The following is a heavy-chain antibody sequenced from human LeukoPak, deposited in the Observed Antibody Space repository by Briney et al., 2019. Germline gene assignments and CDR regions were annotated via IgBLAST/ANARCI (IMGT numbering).Heavy chain of an antibody. CDR3: ARDKIAAAGTDYYYGMNV. J-gene: IGHJ6*02. CDR1: GGSFSGYY. CDR2: ISSSGSTI. Sequence: LSLTCAVYGGSFSGYYWSWIRQAPGKGLEWVSYISSSGSTIYYADSVKGRFTISRDNAKNSLYLQMNSLRAEDTAVYYCARDKIAAAGTDYYYGMNVWGQGTTVTVSS. D-gene: IGHD6-13*01. V-gene: IGHV3-11*04.